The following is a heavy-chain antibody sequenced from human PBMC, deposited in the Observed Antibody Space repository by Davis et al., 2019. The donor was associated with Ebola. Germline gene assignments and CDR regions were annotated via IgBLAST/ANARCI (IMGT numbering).Heavy chain of an antibody. CDR1: GFTFSSNS. J-gene: IGHJ5*02. CDR3: ARVNAVTGYTRFDL. D-gene: IGHD3-9*01. CDR2: ISRSNSYI. Sequence: GGSLRLSCAASGFTFSSNSMNWVRQAPGKGLEWVSSISRSNSYIFYADSVRGRFIISRDNAKNSLYLQMNSLRAEDTAFYHCARVNAVTGYTRFDLWGQGTLVTVSS. V-gene: IGHV3-21*04.